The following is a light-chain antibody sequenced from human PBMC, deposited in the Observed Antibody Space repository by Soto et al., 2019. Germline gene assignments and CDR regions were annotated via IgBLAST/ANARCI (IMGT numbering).Light chain of an antibody. CDR3: QHYNSFSRT. Sequence: DIQMTQSPSTLSASVGDRFAITCRASDNIAPWVAWYQQKPGKAPKLLIYKAANLADEVPSRFAGSGSGTDFTLTITRLKPDDFATYYCQHYNSFSRTFGQGTKVDIK. V-gene: IGKV1-5*03. CDR2: KAA. J-gene: IGKJ1*01. CDR1: DNIAPW.